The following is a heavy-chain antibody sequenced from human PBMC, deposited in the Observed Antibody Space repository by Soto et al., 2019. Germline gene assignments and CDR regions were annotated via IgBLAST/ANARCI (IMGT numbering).Heavy chain of an antibody. J-gene: IGHJ4*02. CDR2: ISYSGNT. CDR1: GDSTSSSSYH. CDR3: ASTRLVATSVWY. D-gene: IGHD5-12*01. Sequence: SETLSLTCSVSGDSTSSSSYHWGWIRQPPGKGLEWIGTISYSGNTYYKSSLKSRVTISVDTSKNQFSLKLSSVTAADTAVYYCASTRLVATSVWYWGQGTLVTVYS. V-gene: IGHV4-39*01.